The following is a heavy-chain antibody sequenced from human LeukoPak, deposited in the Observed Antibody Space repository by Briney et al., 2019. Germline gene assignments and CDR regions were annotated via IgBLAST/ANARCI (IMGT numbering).Heavy chain of an antibody. CDR2: ISAYNGNT. J-gene: IGHJ4*02. V-gene: IGHV1-18*01. CDR1: GYTFTSYG. Sequence: ASVKVSCKASGYTFTSYGISWVRQAPGQGLEWMGWISAYNGNTNYAQKFQGRVTMTRDTSTSTVYMELSSLRSEDTAVYYCARLRLFPSSWVDYWGQGTLVTVSS. D-gene: IGHD3-16*01. CDR3: ARLRLFPSSWVDY.